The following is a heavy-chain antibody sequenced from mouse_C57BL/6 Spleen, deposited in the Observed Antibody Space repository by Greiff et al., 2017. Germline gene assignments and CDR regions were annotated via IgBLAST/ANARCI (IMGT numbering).Heavy chain of an antibody. Sequence: EVQGVESGEGLVKPGGSLKLSCAASGFTFSSYAMSWVRQTPEKRLEWVAYISSGGDYIYYADTVKGRFTISRDNARNTLYLQMSSLKSEDTAMYYCTRMGGLGPFAYWGQGTLVTVSA. D-gene: IGHD4-1*01. CDR1: GFTFSSYA. CDR3: TRMGGLGPFAY. CDR2: ISSGGDYI. J-gene: IGHJ3*01. V-gene: IGHV5-9-1*02.